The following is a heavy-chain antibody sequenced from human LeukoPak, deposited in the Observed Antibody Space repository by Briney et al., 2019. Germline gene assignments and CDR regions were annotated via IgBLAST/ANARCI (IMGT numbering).Heavy chain of an antibody. V-gene: IGHV3-21*06. CDR3: AREPPYYYYMDV. Sequence: KSGGSLRLSCAASGFSFSSYNMNWVRQAPGKGPEWVSSITSSSSYIYYADSVKGRFTISRDNAKNSLYLQMDSLRVEDTAVYYCAREPPYYYYMDVWGKGTTVTISS. CDR1: GFSFSSYN. J-gene: IGHJ6*03. CDR2: ITSSSSYI.